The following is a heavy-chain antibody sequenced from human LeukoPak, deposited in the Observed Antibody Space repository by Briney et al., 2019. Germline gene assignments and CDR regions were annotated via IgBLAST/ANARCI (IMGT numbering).Heavy chain of an antibody. V-gene: IGHV3-23*01. J-gene: IGHJ4*02. CDR1: GFTFRDYA. CDR3: AKDPHPRRSTTITMDY. CDR2: ISGTGSGDST. Sequence: HSGGSLRLSCVASGFTFRDYAMSWVRQAPGRGPEWVSVISGTGSGDSTYYADSVKGRFTISRDDSKNTLYLQMNSLRAEDTAVYFCAKDPHPRRSTTITMDYWGQGTLVTVSS. D-gene: IGHD2/OR15-2a*01.